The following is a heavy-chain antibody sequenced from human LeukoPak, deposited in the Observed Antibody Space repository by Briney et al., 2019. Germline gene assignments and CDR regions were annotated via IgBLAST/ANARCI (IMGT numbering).Heavy chain of an antibody. V-gene: IGHV4-4*07. D-gene: IGHD5-18*01. CDR2: IYTSGST. Sequence: PSETLSLTCTVSGGSISSYYWSWIRQPAGKGLEWIGRIYTSGSTNYNPSLKSRVTMSVDTSKNQFSLKLSSVTAADTAVYYCAVRGYSYGREGYFDLWGRGTLVTVSS. CDR1: GGSISSYY. CDR3: AVRGYSYGREGYFDL. J-gene: IGHJ2*01.